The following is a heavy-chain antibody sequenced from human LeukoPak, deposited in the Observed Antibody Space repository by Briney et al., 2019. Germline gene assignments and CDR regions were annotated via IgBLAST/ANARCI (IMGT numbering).Heavy chain of an antibody. CDR1: GGSFSGYY. CDR3: ARALSITMVRGTPYMDV. D-gene: IGHD3-10*01. CDR2: INHSGST. J-gene: IGHJ6*03. V-gene: IGHV4-34*01. Sequence: SETLSLTCAVYGGSFSGYYWSWLRQPPGKGLEWIGEINHSGSTNYNPSLKSRVTISVDTSKNQFSLKLSSVTAADTAVYYCARALSITMVRGTPYMDVWGKGTTVTVSS.